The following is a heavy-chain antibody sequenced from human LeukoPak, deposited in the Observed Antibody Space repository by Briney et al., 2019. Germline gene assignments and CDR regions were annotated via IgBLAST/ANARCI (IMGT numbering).Heavy chain of an antibody. D-gene: IGHD3-9*01. CDR2: ISGSGGST. V-gene: IGHV3-23*01. CDR1: GFTFSSYA. CDR3: AEEGVRYFDWLRWTHWYFDL. J-gene: IGHJ2*01. Sequence: QTGGSLRLSCAASGFTFSSYAMSWVRQAPGKGLEWVSAISGSGGSTYYADSVKGRFTISRDNSKNTLYLQMNSLRAEDTAVYYCAEEGVRYFDWLRWTHWYFDLWGRGTLVTVSS.